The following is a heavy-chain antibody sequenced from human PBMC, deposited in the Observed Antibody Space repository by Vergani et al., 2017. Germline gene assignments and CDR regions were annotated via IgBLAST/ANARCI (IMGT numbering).Heavy chain of an antibody. CDR3: ARGPQWLPTPTNTNPDY. CDR1: GYTFTGYY. CDR2: INPNSGGT. V-gene: IGHV1-2*02. Sequence: QVQLVQSGAEVKKPGASVKVSCKASGYTFTGYYMHWVRQAPGQGLEWMGWINPNSGGTNYAQKFQGRVTMTRDTSISTAYMVLSRLRSDDTAVYYCARGPQWLPTPTNTNPDYWGQGTLVTVSS. J-gene: IGHJ4*02. D-gene: IGHD3-22*01.